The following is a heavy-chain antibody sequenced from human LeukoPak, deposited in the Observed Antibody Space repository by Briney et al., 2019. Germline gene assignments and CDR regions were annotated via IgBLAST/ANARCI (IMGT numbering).Heavy chain of an antibody. CDR3: ARGRGVVVAASRGAFDI. V-gene: IGHV1-46*01. J-gene: IGHJ3*02. Sequence: GASVKVSCKASGYTFTSYYMHWVRQAPGQGLEWMGIINPSGGSTTYAQKFQGRVTMTRDTSTSTVYMELSSLRSEDTTVYYCARGRGVVVAASRGAFDIWGQGTMVTVSS. CDR1: GYTFTSYY. CDR2: INPSGGST. D-gene: IGHD2-15*01.